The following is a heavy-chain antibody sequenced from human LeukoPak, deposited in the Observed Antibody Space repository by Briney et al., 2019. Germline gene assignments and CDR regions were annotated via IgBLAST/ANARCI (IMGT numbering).Heavy chain of an antibody. J-gene: IGHJ4*02. V-gene: IGHV1-2*02. CDR2: INPNSGGT. Sequence: GASVKVSCKASGYTFTGYYMHWVRQAPGQGLEWMGWINPNSGGTSYAQKFQGRVTMTRDTSISTAYMELSRLRSDDTAVYYCARDWYCSSTSCYSDQDYWGQGTLVTVSS. D-gene: IGHD2-2*01. CDR3: ARDWYCSSTSCYSDQDY. CDR1: GYTFTGYY.